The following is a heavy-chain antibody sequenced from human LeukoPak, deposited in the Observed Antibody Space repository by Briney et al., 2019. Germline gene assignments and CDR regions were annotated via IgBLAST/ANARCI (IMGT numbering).Heavy chain of an antibody. Sequence: PGRSLRLSCAASGFSFSTYGMHWVRQAPGKGLEWVAVIWNDGTNKYYADSVKGRFTISRDDPHNTLYLQMNSLRAEDTAVYFCARGGVDYYGSGTYYLMYYFDYWGQGALVTVSS. CDR1: GFSFSTYG. J-gene: IGHJ4*02. V-gene: IGHV3-33*08. CDR3: ARGGVDYYGSGTYYLMYYFDY. CDR2: IWNDGTNK. D-gene: IGHD3-10*01.